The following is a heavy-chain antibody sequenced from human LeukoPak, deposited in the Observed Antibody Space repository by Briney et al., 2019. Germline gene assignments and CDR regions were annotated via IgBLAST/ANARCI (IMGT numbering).Heavy chain of an antibody. D-gene: IGHD3-3*01. V-gene: IGHV4-4*02. CDR3: ARERKATIFGVVGMLDP. CDR1: GGSISSSNW. CDR2: IYHSGST. J-gene: IGHJ5*02. Sequence: PSGTLSLTCAVSGGSISSSNWWSWVRQPPGKGLEWIGEIYHSGSTNYNPSLKSRVTISVDTSKNQFSLKLSSVTAADTAVYYCARERKATIFGVVGMLDPWGQGTLVTVSS.